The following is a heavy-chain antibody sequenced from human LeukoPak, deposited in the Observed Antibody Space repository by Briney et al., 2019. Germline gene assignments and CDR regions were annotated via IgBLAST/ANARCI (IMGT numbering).Heavy chain of an antibody. CDR1: GGSISSYY. CDR3: ARGGDGYNHLDY. J-gene: IGHJ4*02. D-gene: IGHD5-24*01. V-gene: IGHV4-59*01. CDR2: IYYSGST. Sequence: TSETLSLTCTVSGGSISSYYWSWIRQPPGKGLEWIGYIYYSGSTNYNPSLKSRVTISVDTSKNQFSLKLSSVTAADTAVYYCARGGDGYNHLDYWGQGTLVTVSS.